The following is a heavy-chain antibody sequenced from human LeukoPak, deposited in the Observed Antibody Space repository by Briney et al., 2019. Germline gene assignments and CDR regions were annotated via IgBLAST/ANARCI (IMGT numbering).Heavy chain of an antibody. D-gene: IGHD6-19*01. V-gene: IGHV4-31*03. Sequence: PSETLSLTCTVSGGSISSGGYYWSWIRQHPGKGLEWIGYIYYSGSTYYNPSLKSRVTISVDTSKNQFSLKLSSVTAADTAVYYCARDRGGWGYYFDYWGQGTLVTVSS. CDR3: ARDRGGWGYYFDY. CDR1: GGSISSGGYY. J-gene: IGHJ4*02. CDR2: IYYSGST.